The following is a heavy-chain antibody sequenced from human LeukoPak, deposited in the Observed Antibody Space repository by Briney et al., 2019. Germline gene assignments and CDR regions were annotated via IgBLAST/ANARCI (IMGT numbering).Heavy chain of an antibody. V-gene: IGHV4-61*01. CDR2: IYYSGST. CDR3: ARHLPNCSGGSCYDTDAFDI. D-gene: IGHD2-15*01. J-gene: IGHJ3*02. Sequence: SETLSLTCTVSGGSVSSGSYYWSWIRQPPGKGLEWIVYIYYSGSTNYNPSLKSRVTISVDTSKNQFSLKLSSVTAADTAVYYCARHLPNCSGGSCYDTDAFDIWGQGTMVTVSS. CDR1: GGSVSSGSYY.